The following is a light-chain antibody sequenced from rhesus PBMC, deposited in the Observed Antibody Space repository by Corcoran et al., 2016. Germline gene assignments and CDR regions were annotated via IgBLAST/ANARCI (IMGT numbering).Light chain of an antibody. V-gene: IGKV3-42*02. Sequence: EIVMTQSPATLSLSPGERATLSCRASQSVGNTLAWYQQRPGQAPRLLLYYVSNRATGIPDRFSGSGSGTEFTLTIRSLVPEDVGVYYCQKYNDWPWTFGQGTKVEIK. CDR2: YVS. CDR3: QKYNDWPWT. CDR1: QSVGNT. J-gene: IGKJ1*01.